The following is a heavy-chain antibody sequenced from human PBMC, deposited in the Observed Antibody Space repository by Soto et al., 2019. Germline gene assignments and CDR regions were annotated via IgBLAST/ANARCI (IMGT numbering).Heavy chain of an antibody. CDR2: IIPILGIA. V-gene: IGHV1-69*02. Sequence: QVQLVQSGAEVKKPGSSVKVFCKASGGTFSSFTISWVRQSPGQGLEWMGRIIPILGIANYAQKFQGRVTITADKSTSTAYMELSILRSEDTAVYYCASRYDSSDYWGQGTLVTVSS. CDR1: GGTFSSFT. CDR3: ASRYDSSDY. J-gene: IGHJ4*02. D-gene: IGHD3-22*01.